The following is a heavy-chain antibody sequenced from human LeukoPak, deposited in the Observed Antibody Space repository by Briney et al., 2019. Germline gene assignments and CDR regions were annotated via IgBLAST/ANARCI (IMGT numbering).Heavy chain of an antibody. V-gene: IGHV1-2*02. CDR1: GYTFTGYY. Sequence: GASVKVSCKASGYTFTGYYMHWVRQAPGQGLEWMGWINPNSGGTNYAQKFQGRVTMTRDTSISTAYMELSRLRSEDTAVYYCARGRYSSSWSFDYWGQGTLVTVSS. D-gene: IGHD6-13*01. CDR3: ARGRYSSSWSFDY. CDR2: INPNSGGT. J-gene: IGHJ4*02.